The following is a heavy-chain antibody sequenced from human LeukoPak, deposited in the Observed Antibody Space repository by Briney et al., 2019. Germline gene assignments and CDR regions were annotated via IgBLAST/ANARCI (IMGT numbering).Heavy chain of an antibody. V-gene: IGHV3-66*01. J-gene: IGHJ4*02. CDR1: GFTVSSNY. Sequence: PGGSLRLSCAASGFTVSSNYMSWVRQAPGKGLEWVSVIYSGGSTYYADSVKGRFTISRDNSKNTLYLQMNSLRAEDTAVYYCARVRVGTMVRGVYYFDYWGQGTLVTVSS. CDR3: ARVRVGTMVRGVYYFDY. D-gene: IGHD3-10*01. CDR2: IYSGGST.